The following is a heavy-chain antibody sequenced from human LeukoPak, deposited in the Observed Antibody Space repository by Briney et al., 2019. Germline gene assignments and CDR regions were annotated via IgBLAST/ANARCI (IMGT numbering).Heavy chain of an antibody. Sequence: PSETLSLTCTVSGGSISSYYWSWIRQPPGKGLEWIGYIYYSGSTNYNPSLKSRVTISVDTSKNQFSLKQSTVTAADTAVYYCARVNPVDNWFDPWGQGTLVTVSS. CDR3: ARVNPVDNWFDP. V-gene: IGHV4-59*01. J-gene: IGHJ5*02. D-gene: IGHD2-2*01. CDR2: IYYSGST. CDR1: GGSISSYY.